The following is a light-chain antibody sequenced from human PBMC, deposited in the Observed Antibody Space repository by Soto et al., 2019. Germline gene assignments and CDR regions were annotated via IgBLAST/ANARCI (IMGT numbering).Light chain of an antibody. V-gene: IGKV3-11*01. J-gene: IGKJ4*01. CDR1: QSVSKY. Sequence: ETVLTQSPPTLSLSPGEGATLSCRASQSVSKYLAWYQQKPGQAPRLLIYDASTSATGIPARFSGSGSGTDFTLTISSLEPEDFAVYCCQQYSNWPPSFGGGTKVEIK. CDR2: DAS. CDR3: QQYSNWPPS.